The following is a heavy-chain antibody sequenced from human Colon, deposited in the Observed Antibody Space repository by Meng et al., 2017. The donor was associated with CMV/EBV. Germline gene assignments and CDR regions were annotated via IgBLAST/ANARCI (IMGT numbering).Heavy chain of an antibody. Sequence: GESLKISCAASGFTFSSYSMNWVRQAPGKGLEWVSSISSSSYIYYADSVKGRFTISRDNAKNSLYLQMNSLRAEDTAVYYCARESPPGNEFDPWGQGTLVTVSS. CDR3: ARESPPGNEFDP. D-gene: IGHD1-14*01. V-gene: IGHV3-21*01. CDR1: GFTFSSYS. J-gene: IGHJ5*02. CDR2: ISSSSYI.